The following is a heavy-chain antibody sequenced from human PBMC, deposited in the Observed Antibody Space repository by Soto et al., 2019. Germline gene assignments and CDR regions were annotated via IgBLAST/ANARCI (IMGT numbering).Heavy chain of an antibody. V-gene: IGHV1-46*01. D-gene: IGHD6-19*01. CDR1: GYTFTSYY. CDR3: ARGSVAGRRFDY. J-gene: IGHJ4*02. Sequence: QVQLVQSGAEVKKPGASVKVSCKASGYTFTSYYIHWVRQAPGQGLEWMGIINPSGGSTSYAQKFQGRVTMTRDTSTSTVYMELSSLRAEDTAVYYCARGSVAGRRFDYWGQGTLVTVSS. CDR2: INPSGGST.